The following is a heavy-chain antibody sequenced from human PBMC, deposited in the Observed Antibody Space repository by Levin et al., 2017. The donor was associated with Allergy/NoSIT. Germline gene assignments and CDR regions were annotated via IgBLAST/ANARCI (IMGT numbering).Heavy chain of an antibody. CDR2: ISGGGDSI. CDR3: AGESPHFDC. CDR1: GFTFSGYA. Sequence: GGSLRLSCVVSGFTFSGYAMAWVRQAPGKGLEWVSVISGGGDSIFYADSVRGRFTISRDNSKNTLYVQMNSLRLEDTAVYYCAGESPHFDCWGQGTLVTVSS. V-gene: IGHV3-23*01. J-gene: IGHJ4*02.